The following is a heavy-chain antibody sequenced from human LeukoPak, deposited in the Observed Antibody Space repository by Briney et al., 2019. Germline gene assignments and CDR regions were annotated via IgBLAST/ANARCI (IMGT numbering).Heavy chain of an antibody. CDR2: VTSSGSNT. Sequence: GGSLRLSCAASGFTFSSYAMSWVRQAPGKGLEWVSAVTSSGSNTYYTDSVKGRFTISRHNSKNTLYLQMNSLRAEDTAVYYCARALYYFDYWGQGTLVTVSS. J-gene: IGHJ4*02. V-gene: IGHV3-23*01. CDR3: ARALYYFDY. CDR1: GFTFSSYA.